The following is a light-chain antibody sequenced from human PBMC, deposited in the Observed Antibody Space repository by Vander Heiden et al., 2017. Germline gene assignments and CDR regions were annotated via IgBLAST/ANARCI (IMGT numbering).Light chain of an antibody. CDR3: QQRSNWPPYT. J-gene: IGKJ2*01. Sequence: EIVLTQSPATLSLSPGERATLACRASQSVGIFLAWYQQRPGQAPSLLIYDASNRATGIPARFSGRGSGIDFTLTISSLEPEDFAVYYCQQRSNWPPYTFGQGTKLEIK. V-gene: IGKV3-11*01. CDR2: DAS. CDR1: QSVGIF.